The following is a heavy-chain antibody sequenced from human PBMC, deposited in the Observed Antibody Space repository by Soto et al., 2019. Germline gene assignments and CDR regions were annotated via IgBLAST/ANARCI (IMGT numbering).Heavy chain of an antibody. J-gene: IGHJ4*02. CDR3: AREVQVHTPAFVY. V-gene: IGHV1-69*19. CDR1: GGTFNTYA. Sequence: QVQLVQSGAEMKKPGSSVKVSCQSSGGTFNTYAMNWVRQAPGQGPEWMGDISPMFGAANYAPKVQGRVTITADESTGTSYMQLSSLTSEGTALYFCAREVQVHTPAFVYWGQGTLVTVSS. CDR2: ISPMFGAA. D-gene: IGHD3-10*01.